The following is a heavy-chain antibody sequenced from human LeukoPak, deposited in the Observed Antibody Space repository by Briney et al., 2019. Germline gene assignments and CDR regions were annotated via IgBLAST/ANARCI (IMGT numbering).Heavy chain of an antibody. CDR1: GFTFSSYE. CDR2: ISSSSSTI. Sequence: GGSLRLSCAASGFTFSSYEMNWVRQAPGKGLEWVSYISSSSSTIYYADSVKGRFTISRDNAKKSLYLQMNSLRDEDTAVYYCAGEYSSSWFGGWFDPWGQGTLVTVSS. J-gene: IGHJ5*02. D-gene: IGHD2-2*01. V-gene: IGHV3-48*02. CDR3: AGEYSSSWFGGWFDP.